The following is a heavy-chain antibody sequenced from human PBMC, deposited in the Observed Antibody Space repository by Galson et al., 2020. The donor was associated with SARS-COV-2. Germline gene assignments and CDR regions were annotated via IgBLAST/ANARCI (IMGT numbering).Heavy chain of an antibody. Sequence: GESLKISCAASGFTFSSYAMHWVRQAPGKGLEWVAVISYDGSNKYYADSVKGRFTISRDNSKNTLYLQMNSLRAEDTAVYYCARDNPSAYYYGAVSYYTAYYWGQGTLVTVSS. CDR3: ARDNPSAYYYGAVSYYTAYY. J-gene: IGHJ4*02. CDR1: GFTFSSYA. V-gene: IGHV3-30*01. D-gene: IGHD3-10*01. CDR2: ISYDGSNK.